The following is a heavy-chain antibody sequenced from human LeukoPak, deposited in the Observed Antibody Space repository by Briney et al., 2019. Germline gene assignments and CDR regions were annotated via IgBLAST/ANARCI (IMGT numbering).Heavy chain of an antibody. CDR1: GFTFSSYA. D-gene: IGHD3-10*01. V-gene: IGHV3-23*01. Sequence: GGSLRLSCAASGFTFSSYAMSWVRQAPGKGLEWVSTSGRGGSTYYADSVKGRFTISRDNSKNTLYLQMNSLRAEDTAVYYCARGGQTYDYWGQGTLVTVSS. CDR2: SGRGGST. CDR3: ARGGQTYDY. J-gene: IGHJ4*02.